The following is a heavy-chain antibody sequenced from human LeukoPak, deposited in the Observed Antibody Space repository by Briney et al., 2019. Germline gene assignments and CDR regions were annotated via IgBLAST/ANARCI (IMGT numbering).Heavy chain of an antibody. J-gene: IGHJ4*02. CDR2: INSDAGGT. D-gene: IGHD2-8*01. CDR3: AKGEKSWINGFDL. Sequence: SGGSLRLSCAASGFTFSSHWMHWVRQAPGKGLVWVSRINSDAGGTIYADSVKGRFTISRDYAKNTLDLQRNSLRAENTAVYYCAKGEKSWINGFDLWGQGTLVTVSS. V-gene: IGHV3-74*01. CDR1: GFTFSSHW.